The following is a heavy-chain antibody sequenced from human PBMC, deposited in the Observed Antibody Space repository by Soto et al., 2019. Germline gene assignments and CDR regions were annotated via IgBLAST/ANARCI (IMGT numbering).Heavy chain of an antibody. CDR1: GYAFSKYL. V-gene: IGHV1-3*01. D-gene: IGHD3-10*01. J-gene: IGHJ4*02. CDR3: ARKEYYGSGICYFDY. CDR2: INAANGDT. Sequence: VNVDRKSAGYAFSKYLMRWRRQNNGQGLEWMGWINAANGDTGYSQKFQDRVTLTRDTSASTAYMELSSLRSEDTAVYYFARKEYYGSGICYFDYWGPGPLVTVSP.